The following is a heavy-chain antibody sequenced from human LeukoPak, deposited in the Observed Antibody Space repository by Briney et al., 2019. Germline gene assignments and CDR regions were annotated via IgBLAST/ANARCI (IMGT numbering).Heavy chain of an antibody. J-gene: IGHJ6*03. Sequence: GGSLRLSCEASGFTFDDYGMSWVRQAPGKRLEWVSGINWSGDSTGYADSVKGRFTISRDNAKNSLYLQMNSLRAEDTALYYCARDYGGNSGLYHYYYYLDVWGKGTTVTVSS. V-gene: IGHV3-20*04. D-gene: IGHD4-23*01. CDR3: ARDYGGNSGLYHYYYYLDV. CDR1: GFTFDDYG. CDR2: INWSGDST.